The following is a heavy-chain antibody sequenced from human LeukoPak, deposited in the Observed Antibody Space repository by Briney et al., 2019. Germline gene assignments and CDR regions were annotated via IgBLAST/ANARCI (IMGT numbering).Heavy chain of an antibody. CDR3: ARNFPGRTEDV. V-gene: IGHV4-59*01. D-gene: IGHD1-14*01. Sequence: PSETLSLTCTVSGDSMSSYFWTWVRQFPGKGLEWVGYIYQTTTTYNPSLKGRVTISADMSQNQLSLKVTSVTAGDTAVYYCARNFPGRTEDVWGKGTTVIVSS. CDR2: IYQTTT. J-gene: IGHJ6*04. CDR1: GDSMSSYF.